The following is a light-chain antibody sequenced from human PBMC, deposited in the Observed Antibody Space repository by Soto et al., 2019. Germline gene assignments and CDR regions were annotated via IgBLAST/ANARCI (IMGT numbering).Light chain of an antibody. V-gene: IGKV1-39*01. CDR1: RSISSY. CDR2: AAS. Sequence: LPISPSSFSPSASFGGRIPLTFPASRSISSYLNWYQQKPGKAPKLLIYAASSLQSGVPSRFSGSGSGTDFTLTISSLQPEDFATYYCQQSYSTSWTFGQGTKVDIK. CDR3: QQSYSTSWT. J-gene: IGKJ1*01.